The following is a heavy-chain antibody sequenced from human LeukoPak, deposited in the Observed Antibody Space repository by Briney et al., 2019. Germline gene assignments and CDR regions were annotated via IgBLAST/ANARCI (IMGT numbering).Heavy chain of an antibody. CDR3: ARGYYDFWSGYMNWFDP. Sequence: ASVKVSCKASGYTFTSYYMHWVRQAPGQGLEWMGIINPSGGSTSYAQKFQGRVTMTRDMSTSTVYMELSSLRSEDTAVYYCARGYYDFWSGYMNWFDPWGKGTLVTVSS. CDR2: INPSGGST. CDR1: GYTFTSYY. V-gene: IGHV1-46*01. J-gene: IGHJ5*02. D-gene: IGHD3-3*01.